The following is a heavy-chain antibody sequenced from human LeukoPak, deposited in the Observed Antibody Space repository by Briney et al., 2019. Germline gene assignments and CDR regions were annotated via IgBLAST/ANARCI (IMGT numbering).Heavy chain of an antibody. CDR2: IFASGST. CDR3: ARGWAPRGEKSSFAS. Sequence: SETLSLACTVSGASINSDYWTWVRQVAGKGLEWIGRIFASGSTNYNPYLRSRITMSVDTSKNQFSLDLSSVTAADTGVYYCARGWAPRGEKSSFASWGQGTLVTVSS. D-gene: IGHD3-10*01. J-gene: IGHJ4*02. CDR1: GASINSDY. V-gene: IGHV4-4*07.